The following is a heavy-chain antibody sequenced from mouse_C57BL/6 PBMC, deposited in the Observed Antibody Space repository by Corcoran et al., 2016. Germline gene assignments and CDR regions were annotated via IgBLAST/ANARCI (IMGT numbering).Heavy chain of an antibody. V-gene: IGHV9-3*01. CDR2: INTYSGVP. Sequence: QIQLVQSGPELKKPGETVKISCKASGYTFTTYGMSWVKQAPGNGLKWMGWINTYSGVPTYADDFKGRFAFSLETSASTAYLQINNLKNEDTATYFCARHYGSLYYYAMDYWGQGTSVTVSS. CDR3: ARHYGSLYYYAMDY. CDR1: GYTFTTYG. J-gene: IGHJ4*01. D-gene: IGHD1-1*01.